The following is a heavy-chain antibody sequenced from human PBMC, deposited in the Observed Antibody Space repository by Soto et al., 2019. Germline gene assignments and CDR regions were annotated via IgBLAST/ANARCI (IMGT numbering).Heavy chain of an antibody. D-gene: IGHD3-22*01. J-gene: IGHJ4*02. Sequence: QVQLQQWGAGLLKPSETLSLTCAVYGGSFSGYYWSWIRQPPGKGLEWIGEINHSGSTNYNPSRTSRVTISVDTSKNQFSLKLSSVTAADTAVYYCARGPQQESQYYYDSSGYSAPPDYWGQGTLVTVSS. CDR1: GGSFSGYY. CDR3: ARGPQQESQYYYDSSGYSAPPDY. V-gene: IGHV4-34*01. CDR2: INHSGST.